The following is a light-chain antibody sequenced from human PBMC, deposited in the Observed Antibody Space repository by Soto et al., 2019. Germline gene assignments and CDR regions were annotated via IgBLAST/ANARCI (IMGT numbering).Light chain of an antibody. CDR3: QQYNSPYT. CDR1: QSISSW. V-gene: IGKV1-5*01. Sequence: DIQMTQSASTLSASVGDRVTITCRASQSISSWLAWYQQKPGKAPKLLIYDASCLESGVPSRFSGSGSGTEFTLTTSSLQPDDFATYYCQQYNSPYTFGQGTKLEIK. CDR2: DAS. J-gene: IGKJ2*01.